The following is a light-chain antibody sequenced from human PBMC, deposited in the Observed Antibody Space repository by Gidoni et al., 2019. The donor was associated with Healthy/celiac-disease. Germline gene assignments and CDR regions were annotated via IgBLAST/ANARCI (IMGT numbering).Light chain of an antibody. Sequence: DIVMTQSPFSLPVTPGEPASITCRSSQSLRHSNGYNYLDWYLQKPGQSPQLLIYLGSNRASGVPDRFSGSGSGTDFTLKISRVEAEDFGVYYCMQALQTPYTFGHGTKLEIK. J-gene: IGKJ2*01. V-gene: IGKV2-28*01. CDR2: LGS. CDR1: QSLRHSNGYNY. CDR3: MQALQTPYT.